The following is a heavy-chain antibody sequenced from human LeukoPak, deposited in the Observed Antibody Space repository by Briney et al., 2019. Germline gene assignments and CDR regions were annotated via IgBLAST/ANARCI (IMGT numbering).Heavy chain of an antibody. Sequence: PGGSLRLSCAASGFTFSSYSMNWVRQAPGKGLEWVSYISSSSSTIYYADSVKGRFTISRDNAKNSLYLQMNSLRAEDTAVYYCATGSGSPIWLFGYWGQGTLVTVSS. V-gene: IGHV3-48*04. D-gene: IGHD3-10*01. CDR1: GFTFSSYS. CDR3: ATGSGSPIWLFGY. CDR2: ISSSSSTI. J-gene: IGHJ4*02.